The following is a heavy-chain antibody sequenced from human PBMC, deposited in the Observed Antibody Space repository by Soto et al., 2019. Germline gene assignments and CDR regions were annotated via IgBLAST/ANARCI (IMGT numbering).Heavy chain of an antibody. CDR1: GGSISSSSYY. CDR2: IYHSGGT. CDR3: PRHPIGYSGYDSDY. V-gene: IGHV4-39*01. J-gene: IGHJ4*02. D-gene: IGHD5-12*01. Sequence: QLQLQESGPGLVKPSETLSLTCSVSGGSISSSSYYWGWIRQPPGKGLEWIGSIYHSGGTYYNPSLKSRVTISVDTSKNQFSLKLSSVTAADTAVYYSPRHPIGYSGYDSDYWGQGTLVTVSS.